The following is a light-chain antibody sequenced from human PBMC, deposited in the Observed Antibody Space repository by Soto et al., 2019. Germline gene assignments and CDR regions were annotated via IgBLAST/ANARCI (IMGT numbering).Light chain of an antibody. V-gene: IGKV1-8*01. Sequence: AIRMTQSPSSFSASTGDRVTITCRASQGISSYLAWYQQKPGKAPKLLIYAASTLQSGVPSRFSGSGSGTEFTLTISSLQAEDFATYYCLQYSTYPWTFGQGTKVEIK. CDR3: LQYSTYPWT. CDR1: QGISSY. J-gene: IGKJ1*01. CDR2: AAS.